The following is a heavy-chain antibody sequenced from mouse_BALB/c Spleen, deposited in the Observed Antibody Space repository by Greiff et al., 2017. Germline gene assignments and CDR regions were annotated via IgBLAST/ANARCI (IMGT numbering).Heavy chain of an antibody. D-gene: IGHD4-1*01. CDR1: GYTFTDYN. CDR2: IYPYNGGT. CDR3: ARGNWFYAMDY. V-gene: IGHV1S29*02. J-gene: IGHJ4*01. Sequence: VHVKQSGPELVKPGASVKISCKASGYTFTDYNMHWVKQSHGKSLEWIGYIYPYNGGTGYNQKFKSKATLTVDNSSSTAYMELRSLTSEDSAVYYCARGNWFYAMDYWGQGTSVTVSS.